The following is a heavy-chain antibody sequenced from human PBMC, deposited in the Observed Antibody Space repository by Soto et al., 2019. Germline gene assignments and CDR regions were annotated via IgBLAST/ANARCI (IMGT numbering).Heavy chain of an antibody. V-gene: IGHV1-46*01. D-gene: IGHD2-15*01. CDR1: GYTFTSYY. CDR2: INPSGGST. CDR3: ARDKRGCSGGSCYAEYFQH. J-gene: IGHJ1*01. Sequence: ASVKLSCKASGYTFTSYYMHWVRQAPGQGLEWMGIINPSGGSTSYAQKFQGRVTMTRDTSTSTVYMELSSLRSEDTAVYYCARDKRGCSGGSCYAEYFQHWGQGTLVTVSS.